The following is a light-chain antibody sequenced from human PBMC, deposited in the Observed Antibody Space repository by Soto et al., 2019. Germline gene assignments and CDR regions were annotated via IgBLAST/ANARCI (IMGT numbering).Light chain of an antibody. Sequence: EIVLTQSPGTLSLSPGERAALSCRASQSVSSTYLAWYQQQPGQAPRLLMSGTSNRATGTPDRFSGSGSGTEFTLTISSLQSEDFAVYYCQQYNRWPPETFGQGTKVDIK. CDR3: QQYNRWPPET. CDR2: GTS. J-gene: IGKJ1*01. V-gene: IGKV3-20*01. CDR1: QSVSSTY.